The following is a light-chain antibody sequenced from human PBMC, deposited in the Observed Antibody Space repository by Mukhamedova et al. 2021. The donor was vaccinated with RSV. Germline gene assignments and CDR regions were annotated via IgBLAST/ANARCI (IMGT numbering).Light chain of an antibody. CDR1: DVGGYNY. CDR2: DVS. CDR3: CSYAGSYTFVV. V-gene: IGLV2-11*01. Sequence: DVGGYNYVSWYQQHPGKAPKLMIYDVSKRPSGVPDRFSGSKSGNTASLTIPGLQAEDEADYYCCSYAGSYTFVVFGGGTKLTVL. J-gene: IGLJ2*01.